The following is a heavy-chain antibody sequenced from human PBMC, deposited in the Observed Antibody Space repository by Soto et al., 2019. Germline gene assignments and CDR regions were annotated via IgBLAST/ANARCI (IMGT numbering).Heavy chain of an antibody. CDR2: IYYSGRT. V-gene: IGHV4-31*03. CDR3: ARDRSGSSVFYYYYMDV. Sequence: QVQLQESGPGLVKPSQTLSLTCTVSGGSISSGGYYWSWIRQHPGKGLEWIGYIYYSGRTYYNPSLKSRVTISVDTSKNQFSLKLSSVTAADTAVYYCARDRSGSSVFYYYYMDVWGKGTTVTVSS. D-gene: IGHD6-6*01. CDR1: GGSISSGGYY. J-gene: IGHJ6*03.